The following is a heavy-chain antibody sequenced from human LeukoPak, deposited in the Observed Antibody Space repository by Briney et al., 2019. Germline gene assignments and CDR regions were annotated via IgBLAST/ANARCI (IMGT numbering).Heavy chain of an antibody. CDR2: ISGSGGST. J-gene: IGHJ4*02. D-gene: IGHD5-18*01. CDR1: GFTFSSYA. CDR3: AKGSLDTAMVILDC. Sequence: PGGSLRLSCAASGFTFSSYAMSWVRQAPGKGLEWVSAISGSGGSTYYADSVKGRFTISRDSSKNTLYLQMNSLRAEDTAVYYCAKGSLDTAMVILDCWGQGTLVTVS. V-gene: IGHV3-23*01.